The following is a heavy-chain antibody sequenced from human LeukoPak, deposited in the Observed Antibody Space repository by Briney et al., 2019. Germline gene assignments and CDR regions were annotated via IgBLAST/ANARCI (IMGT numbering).Heavy chain of an antibody. Sequence: GGSLRLSCAVSGFTFSDHYMDWVRQAPGKGLEWVGRTRNKTKSYSTEYTASVKGRFTISRDDSKNSLYLQMNSLRVEDTAVYYCATWTGITPYWGQGTLVTVSS. V-gene: IGHV3-72*01. CDR1: GFTFSDHY. CDR2: TRNKTKSYST. D-gene: IGHD1-20*01. CDR3: ATWTGITPY. J-gene: IGHJ4*02.